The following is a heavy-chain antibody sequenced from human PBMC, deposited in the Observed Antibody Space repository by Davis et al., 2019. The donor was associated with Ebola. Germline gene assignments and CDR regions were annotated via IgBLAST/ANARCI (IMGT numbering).Heavy chain of an antibody. CDR1: GGSVSTSNYY. J-gene: IGHJ5*02. D-gene: IGHD6-19*01. V-gene: IGHV4-39*01. CDR2: IYYSGST. Sequence: GSLRLSCTVSGGSVSTSNYYWGWIRQPPGKGLEWIGGIYYSGSTYYNPSLKSRVAISVDTSKNQFSLRLRSVTAADTAVYYCARHAPHSGGWYLAWLDPWGQGTVVTVSS. CDR3: ARHAPHSGGWYLAWLDP.